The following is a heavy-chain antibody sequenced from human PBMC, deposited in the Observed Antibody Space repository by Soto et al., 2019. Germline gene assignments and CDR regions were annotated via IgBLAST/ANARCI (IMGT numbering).Heavy chain of an antibody. V-gene: IGHV4-39*07. CDR1: GGSITSSTYC. D-gene: IGHD3-10*01. J-gene: IGHJ4*02. CDR2: INHSGST. Sequence: SETLSLTCTVSGGSITSSTYCWGWIRQPPGKGLEWIGEINHSGSTNYNPSLKSRVTISVDTSKNQFSLKLSSVTAADTAVYYCARIDKRYYYGSGTLDYWGKGTLVTVSS. CDR3: ARIDKRYYYGSGTLDY.